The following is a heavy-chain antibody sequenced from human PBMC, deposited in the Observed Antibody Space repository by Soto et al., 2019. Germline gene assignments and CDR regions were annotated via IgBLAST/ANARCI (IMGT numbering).Heavy chain of an antibody. D-gene: IGHD5-18*01. CDR1: GGSISSGGYY. Sequence: QVQLQESGPGLVKPSQTLSLTCTVSGGSISSGGYYWSWIRQHPGKGLEWIGYIYYSGSTYYNPSLKSRVTISVDTSKNQFSLKLSSVTAADTAVYYCARDHRYSYGNSPNYYYGMDVWGQGTTVTVSS. V-gene: IGHV4-31*03. CDR2: IYYSGST. J-gene: IGHJ6*02. CDR3: ARDHRYSYGNSPNYYYGMDV.